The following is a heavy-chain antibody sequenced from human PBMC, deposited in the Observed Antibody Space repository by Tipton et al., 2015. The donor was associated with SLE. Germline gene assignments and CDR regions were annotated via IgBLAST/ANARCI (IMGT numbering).Heavy chain of an antibody. J-gene: IGHJ4*02. D-gene: IGHD6-19*01. CDR3: AREGLGGPDY. Sequence: QLVQSGAEVRKPGASVKVSCKASGYTLISYGITWVRQAPGQGLEWMGWISAYNGITNHAQKFQGRVTLRTDTSTSTVYMELWSLRSDDTAFYYCAREGLGGPDYWGQGTLVTVSS. CDR1: GYTLISYG. V-gene: IGHV1-18*04. CDR2: ISAYNGIT.